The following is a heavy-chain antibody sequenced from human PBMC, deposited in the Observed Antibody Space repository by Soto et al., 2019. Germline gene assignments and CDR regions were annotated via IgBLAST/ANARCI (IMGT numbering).Heavy chain of an antibody. D-gene: IGHD3-10*01. Sequence: ASVKVSCKASGGPYNSFAISWVRQAPGQGLEWIGGIIPVFGTATYAQKFKGRVTITAEESTSTAYMELSSLTSEDTAVYYCARFLGGAGSYYDGQNYNYYNGMDVWGQGTTVTVSS. J-gene: IGHJ6*02. CDR2: IIPVFGTA. V-gene: IGHV1-69*13. CDR1: GGPYNSFA. CDR3: ARFLGGAGSYYDGQNYNYYNGMDV.